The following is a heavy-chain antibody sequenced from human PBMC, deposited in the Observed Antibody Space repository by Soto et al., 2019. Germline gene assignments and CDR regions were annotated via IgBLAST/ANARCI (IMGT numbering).Heavy chain of an antibody. J-gene: IGHJ4*02. CDR2: ISYDGNKK. Sequence: QAQLVESGGGVVQPGRSLRLSCAASGFIFSSYGGHWVRQAPGKGLEWVAVISYDGNKKYCADPVKGRFTISRDNSKNPLYLQMNSLRAEDTAVYYCARDPPLVGGFDYWGQGNLVTVSS. V-gene: IGHV3-30-3*01. CDR1: GFIFSSYG. CDR3: ARDPPLVGGFDY. D-gene: IGHD1-26*01.